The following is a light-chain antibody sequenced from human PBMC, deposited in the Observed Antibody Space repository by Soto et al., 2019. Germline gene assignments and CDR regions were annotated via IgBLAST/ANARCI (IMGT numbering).Light chain of an antibody. V-gene: IGLV2-14*01. J-gene: IGLJ2*01. CDR1: SSDVGGYNY. CDR2: DVS. Sequence: ALTQPASVSGSPGQSITISCTGTSSDVGGYNYVSWYQQHPGEAPKLMIYDVSNRPSGVSNRFSGSKSGNTASLTISGLQAEDEADYYCSSYTTSNTLEVVFGGGTKLTVL. CDR3: SSYTTSNTLEVV.